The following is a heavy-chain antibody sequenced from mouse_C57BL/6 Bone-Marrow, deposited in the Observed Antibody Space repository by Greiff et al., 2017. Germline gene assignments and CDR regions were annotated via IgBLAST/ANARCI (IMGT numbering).Heavy chain of an antibody. V-gene: IGHV1-50*01. D-gene: IGHD1-1*01. J-gene: IGHJ2*01. CDR1: GYTFTSYW. CDR3: ARGITTVVDPLFDY. Sequence: QVQLQQPGAELVKPGASVTLSCKASGYTFTSYWLQWVKQRPGPGLAWIGEIEPSDSYTNYNQKFKGKATLSVDTSSSTAYMQLSSLTSEDSAVYYCARGITTVVDPLFDYWGQGTTLTVSS. CDR2: IEPSDSYT.